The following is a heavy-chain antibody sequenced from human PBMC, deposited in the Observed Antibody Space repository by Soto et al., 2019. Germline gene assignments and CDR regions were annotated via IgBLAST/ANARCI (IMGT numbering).Heavy chain of an antibody. CDR2: INPNSGGT. V-gene: IGHV1-2*02. CDR3: AREVELHFDT. J-gene: IGHJ4*01. CDR1: GYTFTGYY. Sequence: QVQLVQSGAEVKIPGASVKVSCKASGYTFTGYYINWVRQAPGQGLEWMGWINPNSGGTNYPQRFQGRVTMSRDTSIRTAYMELSGLTSDDTAVYYCAREVELHFDTWGHGTLVTVSS. D-gene: IGHD1-7*01.